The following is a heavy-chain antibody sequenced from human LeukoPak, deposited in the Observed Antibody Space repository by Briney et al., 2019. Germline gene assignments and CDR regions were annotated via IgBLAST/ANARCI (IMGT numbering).Heavy chain of an antibody. CDR1: GFTFSNYE. D-gene: IGHD1-1*01. Sequence: GGSLRLSCAASGFTFSNYEKNWVRQAPGKGLEWVAYIGSSGNAIYYEDSVKSRFTISRDNAKNLLYLQMNSLRADDTAVYYCARGGYRSDWFDPWGQGTLVTVSS. V-gene: IGHV3-48*03. CDR3: ARGGYRSDWFDP. CDR2: IGSSGNAI. J-gene: IGHJ5*02.